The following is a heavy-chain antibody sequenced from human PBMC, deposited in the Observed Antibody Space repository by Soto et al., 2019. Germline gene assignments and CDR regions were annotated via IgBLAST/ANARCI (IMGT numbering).Heavy chain of an antibody. V-gene: IGHV1-3*01. CDR3: ARDGPDCSSTSCYPSPFYYGMDV. J-gene: IGHJ6*02. CDR1: GYTFTSYA. Sequence: ASVKVSCKASGYTFTSYAMHWVRQAPGQRLEWMGWINAGNGNTKYSQKFQGRVTITRDTSASTAYMELSSPRSEDTAVYYCARDGPDCSSTSCYPSPFYYGMDVWGQGTTVTVSS. D-gene: IGHD2-2*01. CDR2: INAGNGNT.